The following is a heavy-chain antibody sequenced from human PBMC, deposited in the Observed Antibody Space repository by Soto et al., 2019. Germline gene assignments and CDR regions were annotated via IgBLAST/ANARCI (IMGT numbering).Heavy chain of an antibody. CDR2: IRRKANSYTT. CDR1: GLIFSDYH. J-gene: IGHJ6*02. V-gene: IGHV3-72*01. D-gene: IGHD6-19*01. CDR3: AMLGGWSGGSNDMDV. Sequence: EVQLVESGGGLVQPGGSLRLSCAASGLIFSDYHMDWVRQAPGKGLEWVGRIRRKANSYTTEYAASVKGRFTISRDDSKNALYLQMNSLKTEETSVYYCAMLGGWSGGSNDMDVWGQGPTVSVSS.